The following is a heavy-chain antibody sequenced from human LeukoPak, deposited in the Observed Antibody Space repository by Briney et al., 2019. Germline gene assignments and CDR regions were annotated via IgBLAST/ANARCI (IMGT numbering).Heavy chain of an antibody. J-gene: IGHJ4*02. CDR1: GFTFSSYS. V-gene: IGHV3-21*01. CDR3: ARDTIGPGRDSYNLPFDY. D-gene: IGHD5-24*01. CDR2: ISSSSSYI. Sequence: GGSLRLSCAASGFTFSSYSMNWVRQAPGKGLEWVSSISSSSSYIYYADSVKGRFTISRDNAKNSLYLQMNSLGAEDTAVYYCARDTIGPGRDSYNLPFDYWGQGTLVTVSS.